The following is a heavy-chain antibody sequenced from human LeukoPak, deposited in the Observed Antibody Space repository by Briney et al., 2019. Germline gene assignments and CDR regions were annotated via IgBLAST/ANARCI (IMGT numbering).Heavy chain of an antibody. Sequence: PGGSLRLSCAASGFIFRDYAMSWVRQAPGKGLEWVSAISGSGGSTYYADSVKGRFTISRDNSKNTLYLQMNSLRAEDTAVYYCAKVEHPYSSGWYIGEYYYYGMDVWGQGTTVTVSS. CDR3: AKVEHPYSSGWYIGEYYYYGMDV. CDR1: GFIFRDYA. J-gene: IGHJ6*02. D-gene: IGHD6-19*01. V-gene: IGHV3-23*01. CDR2: ISGSGGST.